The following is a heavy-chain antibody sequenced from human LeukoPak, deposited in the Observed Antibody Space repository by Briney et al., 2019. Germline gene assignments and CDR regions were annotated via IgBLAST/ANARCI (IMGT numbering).Heavy chain of an antibody. V-gene: IGHV1-18*01. CDR3: ATAFQGGATIYQFDY. CDR1: GYTFTSYG. D-gene: IGHD1-26*01. CDR2: ISAYNGNT. Sequence: EASVKVSCKASGYTFTSYGISWVRQAPGQGLEWMGWISAYNGNTNYAQKLQGRVTMTTDTSTSTAYMELRSLRSDDTAVYYCATAFQGGATIYQFDYWGQGTLVTVSS. J-gene: IGHJ4*02.